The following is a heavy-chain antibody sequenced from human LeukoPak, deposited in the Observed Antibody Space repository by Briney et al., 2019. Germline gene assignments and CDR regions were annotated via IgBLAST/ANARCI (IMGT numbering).Heavy chain of an antibody. Sequence: ASVKVSCKVSRYTLTELSMHWVRQAPGKGLEWMGGFDPEDGETIYAQKFQGRVTMTEDTSTDTAYMELSSLRSEDTAVYYCATVVVVTLAFDIWGQGTMVTVSS. CDR3: ATVVVVTLAFDI. V-gene: IGHV1-24*01. CDR1: RYTLTELS. J-gene: IGHJ3*02. CDR2: FDPEDGET. D-gene: IGHD2-15*01.